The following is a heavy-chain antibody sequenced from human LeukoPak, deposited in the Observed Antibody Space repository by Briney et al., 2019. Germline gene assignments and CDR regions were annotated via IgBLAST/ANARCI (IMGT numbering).Heavy chain of an antibody. V-gene: IGHV3-30*18. Sequence: GGSLRLSCAASGFTFSSYGMHWVRQAPGKGLEWVALISYDGSNKYYADSVKGRFTISRDNSKNTLYLQMNSLRAEDTAVYYCAKDSSSWYVVLTPDYWGQGTLVTVSS. D-gene: IGHD6-13*01. J-gene: IGHJ4*02. CDR2: ISYDGSNK. CDR1: GFTFSSYG. CDR3: AKDSSSWYVVLTPDY.